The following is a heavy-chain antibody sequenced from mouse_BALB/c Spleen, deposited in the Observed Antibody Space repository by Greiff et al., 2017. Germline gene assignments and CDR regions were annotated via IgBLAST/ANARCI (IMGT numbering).Heavy chain of an antibody. CDR3: AREYYGSSYENYFDY. CDR1: GFSLTGYG. Sequence: QVQLKESGPGLVAPSQSLSITCTVSGFSLTGYGVNWVRQPPGKGLEWLGMIWGDGSTDYNSALKSRLSISKDNSKSQVFLKMNSLQTDDTARYYCAREYYGSSYENYFDYWGQGTTLTVSS. V-gene: IGHV2-6-7*01. CDR2: IWGDGST. J-gene: IGHJ2*01. D-gene: IGHD1-1*01.